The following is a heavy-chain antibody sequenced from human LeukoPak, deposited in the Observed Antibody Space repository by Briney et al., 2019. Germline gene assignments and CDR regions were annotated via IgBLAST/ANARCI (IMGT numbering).Heavy chain of an antibody. CDR1: GFTFSSYS. Sequence: GGSLRLSCAASGFTFSSYSMNWVRQAPGKGLEWVSYISSSSSTIYYADSVKGRFTISRDNAKNSLYLQMNSLRAEDTAVYYCASVGAYYYDSSGYSVDYWGQGTLVTVSS. CDR3: ASVGAYYYDSSGYSVDY. J-gene: IGHJ4*02. V-gene: IGHV3-48*04. D-gene: IGHD3-22*01. CDR2: ISSSSSTI.